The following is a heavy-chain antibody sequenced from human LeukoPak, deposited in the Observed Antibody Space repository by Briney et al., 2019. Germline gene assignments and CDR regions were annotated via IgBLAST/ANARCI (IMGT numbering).Heavy chain of an antibody. J-gene: IGHJ4*02. CDR3: ATDFGDSSGWYRF. V-gene: IGHV4-61*09. D-gene: IGHD6-19*01. CDR2: FYSSGST. CDR1: GASINSGSYY. Sequence: PSETLSLTCTVSGASINSGSYYWSWIRQPAGKGLEFIGHFYSSGSTNYNPSLKSRVSISVDTSKNQSSLEVTSVTAADTAVYYCATDFGDSSGWYRFWGQGTLVAVSS.